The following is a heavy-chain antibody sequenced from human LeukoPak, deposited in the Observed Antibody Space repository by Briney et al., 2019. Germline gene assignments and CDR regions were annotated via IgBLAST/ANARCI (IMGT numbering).Heavy chain of an antibody. CDR2: IKQDGSEK. CDR1: GFTFSSYW. V-gene: IGHV3-7*03. D-gene: IGHD3-9*01. Sequence: GGSLRLSCAASGFTFSSYWMSWVRQAPGKGLEWVANIKQDGSEKYHVDSVKGRFTISRDNAKNSLYLQMNSLRAEDTAVYYCAREASYYDILTGYYKNYYYYGMDVWGKGTTVTVSS. CDR3: AREASYYDILTGYYKNYYYYGMDV. J-gene: IGHJ6*04.